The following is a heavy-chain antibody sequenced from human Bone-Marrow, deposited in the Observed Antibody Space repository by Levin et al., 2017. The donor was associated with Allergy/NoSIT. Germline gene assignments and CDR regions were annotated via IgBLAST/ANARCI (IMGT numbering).Heavy chain of an antibody. CDR2: IDPDNGKT. D-gene: IGHD4-11*01. Sequence: PGGSLRLSCKASGYAFDSYDINWVRESPGQGLEWVGWIDPDNGKTKYPQKLQGRVTVTMDRTTSTVYLELRRLRFDDSAVYYCARRGTDYNHYKAFDYWGQGTLVTVSS. CDR3: ARRGTDYNHYKAFDY. V-gene: IGHV1-18*01. CDR1: GYAFDSYD. J-gene: IGHJ4*02.